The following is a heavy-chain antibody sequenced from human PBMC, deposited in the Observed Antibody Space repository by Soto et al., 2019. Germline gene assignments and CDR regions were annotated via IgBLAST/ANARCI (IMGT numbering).Heavy chain of an antibody. D-gene: IGHD5-12*01. J-gene: IGHJ4*02. CDR3: ARDPRVDIVATIRPFDY. V-gene: IGHV1-18*01. CDR1: GYTCTSYG. Sequence: ASVKVSCKASGYTCTSYGISWVRQAPGQGLEWMGWISAYNGNTNYAQKLQGRVTMTTDTSTSTAYMELRSLRSDDTAVYYCARDPRVDIVATIRPFDYWGQGTLVTVSS. CDR2: ISAYNGNT.